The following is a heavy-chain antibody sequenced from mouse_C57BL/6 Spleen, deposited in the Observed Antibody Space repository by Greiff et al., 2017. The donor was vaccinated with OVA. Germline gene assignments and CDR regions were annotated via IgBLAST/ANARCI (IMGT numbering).Heavy chain of an antibody. CDR2: ISYSGST. CDR3: ASSYDYDGWYFDV. Sequence: ESGPGMVKPSQSLSLTCTVTGYSITSGYDWHWIRHFPGNKLEWLGYISYSGSTNSNPSLKSRISITHDTSKNHFFLKLNSVTTEDTATYYCASSYDYDGWYFDVWGTGTTVTVSS. CDR1: GYSITSGYD. J-gene: IGHJ1*03. D-gene: IGHD2-4*01. V-gene: IGHV3-1*01.